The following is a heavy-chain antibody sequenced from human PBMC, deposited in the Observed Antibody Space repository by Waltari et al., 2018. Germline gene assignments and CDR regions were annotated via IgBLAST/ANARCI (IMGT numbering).Heavy chain of an antibody. CDR1: GLTFRTYA. CDR3: ARDLAVGWQLGQFYYYGMDV. J-gene: IGHJ6*02. V-gene: IGHV3-30-3*01. CDR2: ISNDASNK. Sequence: QVQLVESGGGVVQPGRSLRLSCAASGLTFRTYAFPWVPQAPGKGLEWVAVISNDASNKQYADSAKGRFTISRDNSKNTVYLLMNSLRPDDTGVFYCARDLAVGWQLGQFYYYGMDVWGQGTTVTVSS. D-gene: IGHD3-10*01.